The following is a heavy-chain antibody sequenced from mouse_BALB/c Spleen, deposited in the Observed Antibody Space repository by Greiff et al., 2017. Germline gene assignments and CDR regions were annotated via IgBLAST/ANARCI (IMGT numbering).Heavy chain of an antibody. CDR3: ARGDYGPYYYAMDY. CDR2: INPSSGYT. J-gene: IGHJ4*01. Sequence: SAAELARPGASVKMSCKASGYTFTSYTMHWVKQRPGQGLEWIGYINPSSGYTEYNQKFKDKTTLTADKSSSTAYMQLSSLTSEDSAVYYCARGDYGPYYYAMDYWGQGTSVTVSS. D-gene: IGHD1-2*01. CDR1: GYTFTSYT. V-gene: IGHV1-4*02.